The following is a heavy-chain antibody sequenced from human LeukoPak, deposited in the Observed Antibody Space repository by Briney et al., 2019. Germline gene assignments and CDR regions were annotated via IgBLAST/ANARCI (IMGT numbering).Heavy chain of an antibody. Sequence: GGSLRLSCAASGFTFNTYSMNWVRQAPGKGLEWVSYISSSSSTIYYADSVKGRFTISRDNAKNSLYLQMNSLRAEDTAVYYCAKELGHSDYYDSSGYYDYWGQGTLVTVSS. CDR2: ISSSSSTI. CDR3: AKELGHSDYYDSSGYYDY. D-gene: IGHD3-22*01. J-gene: IGHJ4*02. V-gene: IGHV3-48*01. CDR1: GFTFNTYS.